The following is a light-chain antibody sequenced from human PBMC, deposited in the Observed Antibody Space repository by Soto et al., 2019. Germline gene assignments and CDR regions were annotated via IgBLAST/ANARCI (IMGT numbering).Light chain of an antibody. CDR2: DAS. CDR3: RQYGSSIT. Sequence: EIVLTQSPATLSLSPGERATLSCRASQSVSSYLAWYQQKPGQAPRLLIYDASNRATGIPARFSGSGSGTDFTLTISRLEPEDFAVYYCRQYGSSITFGQGTRLEIK. V-gene: IGKV3-11*01. CDR1: QSVSSY. J-gene: IGKJ5*01.